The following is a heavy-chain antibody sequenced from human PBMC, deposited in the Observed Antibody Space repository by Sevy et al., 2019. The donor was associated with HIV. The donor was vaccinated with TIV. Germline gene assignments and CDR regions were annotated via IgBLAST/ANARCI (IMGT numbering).Heavy chain of an antibody. CDR2: IKQDGGEK. D-gene: IGHD5-12*01. V-gene: IGHV3-7*01. CDR3: ARDWGDYFDDGCAIYYYFYGMDV. CDR1: GFTFSIYW. Sequence: GGSLRLSCAASGFTFSIYWMTWVRQAPGKGLEWVSNIKQDGGEKYYVDSVKGRFTISRDNAKNSLYLQMNSLRADDTAVYYCARDWGDYFDDGCAIYYYFYGMDVWGQGTTVIVSS. J-gene: IGHJ6*02.